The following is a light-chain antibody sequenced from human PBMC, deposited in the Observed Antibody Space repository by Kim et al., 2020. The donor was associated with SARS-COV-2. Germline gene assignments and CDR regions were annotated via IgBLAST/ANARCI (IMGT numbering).Light chain of an antibody. CDR2: GAS. V-gene: IGKV3-20*01. J-gene: IGKJ2*01. CDR1: QSVSRSY. CDR3: QQYGSSPYT. Sequence: LSPGERGTLSGRASQSVSRSYLAWYQQKPGQAPRLLIYGASSRATGIPDRFSGSGSGTDFTLTISRLEPEDFAVYYCQQYGSSPYTFGQGTKVEI.